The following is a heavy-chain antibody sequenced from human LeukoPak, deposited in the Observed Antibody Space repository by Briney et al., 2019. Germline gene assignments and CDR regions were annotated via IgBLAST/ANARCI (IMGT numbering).Heavy chain of an antibody. CDR3: AKAFPYRTSWYGELDSFDM. D-gene: IGHD6-13*01. Sequence: SVKVSCKASGGTFSSYAISWVRQAPGQGLEWMGGIIPIFGTANYAQKFQGRVTITADRSTSTAYMELSSLRSEDTAVYYCAKAFPYRTSWYGELDSFDMWGQGTMVTVSS. CDR1: GGTFSSYA. CDR2: IIPIFGTA. J-gene: IGHJ3*02. V-gene: IGHV1-69*06.